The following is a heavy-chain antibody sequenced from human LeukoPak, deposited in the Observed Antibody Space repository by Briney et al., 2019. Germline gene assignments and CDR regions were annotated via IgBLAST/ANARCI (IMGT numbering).Heavy chain of an antibody. Sequence: GASVKVSCKASGGTFSSYAISWVRQAPGQGLEWMGRIIPIFGTANYAQKFQGRVTIPTDESTSTAYMELSSLRSEDTAVYYCARDRYDSSGXYXXWGQXTLVT. CDR3: ARDRYDSSGXYXX. V-gene: IGHV1-69*05. CDR1: GGTFSSYA. D-gene: IGHD3-22*01. J-gene: IGHJ1*01. CDR2: IIPIFGTA.